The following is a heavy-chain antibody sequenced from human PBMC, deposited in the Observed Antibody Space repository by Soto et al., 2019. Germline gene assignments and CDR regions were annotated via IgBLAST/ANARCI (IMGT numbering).Heavy chain of an antibody. CDR3: ARTLLIVYTIIPDDFDL. J-gene: IGHJ4*02. CDR2: FYNGGST. D-gene: IGHD3-16*02. CDR1: GDSVSSVGFH. Sequence: PSETLSLTCTVSGDSVSSVGFHWAWLRRPPGKGLEWIGYFYNGGSTYYRPSLESRMHMSLDATRDHYSLRLTSVTAADTAMYYCARTLLIVYTIIPDDFDLWCRGALVTVSS. V-gene: IGHV4-30-4*01.